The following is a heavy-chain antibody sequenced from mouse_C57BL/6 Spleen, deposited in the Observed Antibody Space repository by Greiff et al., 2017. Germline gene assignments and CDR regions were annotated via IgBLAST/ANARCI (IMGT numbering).Heavy chain of an antibody. Sequence: VQLQQPGAELVKPGASVKLSCKASGYTFTSYWMHWVKQRPGQGLEWIGMIHPNSGSTNYNEKFKSKATLTVDKSSSTAYMQRSNLTSEDSAVYYCAITTVVEGYFDVWGTETTDTVSS. D-gene: IGHD1-1*01. CDR2: IHPNSGST. CDR3: AITTVVEGYFDV. J-gene: IGHJ1*03. CDR1: GYTFTSYW. V-gene: IGHV1-64*01.